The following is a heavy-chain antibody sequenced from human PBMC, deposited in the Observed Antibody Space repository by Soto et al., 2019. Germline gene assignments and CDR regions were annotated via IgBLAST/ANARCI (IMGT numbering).Heavy chain of an antibody. J-gene: IGHJ3*02. D-gene: IGHD3-22*01. Sequence: ASVKVSCKASGYTFTSYGISWVRQAPGQGLEWMGWISAYNVNTNYAQKLQGRVTMTTDTSTSTAYMELRSLRSDDTAVYYCARVINYYDSSGYFVVSSLAFAFDIWGQGTMVTVSS. CDR3: ARVINYYDSSGYFVVSSLAFAFDI. CDR1: GYTFTSYG. CDR2: ISAYNVNT. V-gene: IGHV1-18*01.